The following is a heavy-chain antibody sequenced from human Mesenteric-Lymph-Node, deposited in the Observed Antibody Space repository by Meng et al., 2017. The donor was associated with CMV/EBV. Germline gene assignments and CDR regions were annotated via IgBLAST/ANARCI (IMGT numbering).Heavy chain of an antibody. D-gene: IGHD3-3*01. J-gene: IGHJ4*02. CDR1: GFSFSSYS. Sequence: GESLKISCAASGFSFSSYSMNWVRQAPGKGLEWVASISSTTDYTYYADLVKGRFTISRDNAKDSLYLQMNSLRAEDTAVYYCARDWGKNFWSGYYGGVGWGQGTLVTVSS. V-gene: IGHV3-21*04. CDR2: ISSTTDYT. CDR3: ARDWGKNFWSGYYGGVG.